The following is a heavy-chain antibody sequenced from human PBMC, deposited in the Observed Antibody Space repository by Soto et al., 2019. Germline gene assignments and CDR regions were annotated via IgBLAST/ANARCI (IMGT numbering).Heavy chain of an antibody. CDR1: GYTSTSYG. J-gene: IGHJ6*02. CDR2: IGAYNGNT. CDR3: ARDQDTAMVTDYYYGMDV. D-gene: IGHD5-18*01. Sequence: ASVKVSCKASGYTSTSYGISRVRQAPGQGLEWMGWIGAYNGNTNYAQKLQGRVTMTTDTSTSTAYMELRSLRSDDTAVYYCARDQDTAMVTDYYYGMDVWGQGTTVTVSS. V-gene: IGHV1-18*04.